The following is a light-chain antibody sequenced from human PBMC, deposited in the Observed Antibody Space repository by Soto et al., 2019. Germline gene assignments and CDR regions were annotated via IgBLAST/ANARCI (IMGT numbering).Light chain of an antibody. CDR1: NIGSKS. CDR2: YDS. V-gene: IGLV3-21*04. J-gene: IGLJ2*01. CDR3: QVWDSSSDHRVV. Sequence: SYELTQPPSVSVAPGKTARITCGGNNIGSKSVHWYQQKPGQAPVLVIYYDSDRPSGIPERFSGSNSGNTATLTIIRVEAGDEADYYCQVWDSSSDHRVVFGGGTKVTVL.